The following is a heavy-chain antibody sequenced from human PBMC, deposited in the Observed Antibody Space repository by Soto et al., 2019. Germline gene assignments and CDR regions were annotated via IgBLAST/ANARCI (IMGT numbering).Heavy chain of an antibody. Sequence: PGGSLRLSCAASGFTYSTYTMHWVRQAPGKGLEWVAVISYDGSNKYYADSMKGRFTISRDNSKNTLYLQMNSLRAEDTAVYYCARGWRTNGVCFHFDYWGQGTLVTVSS. D-gene: IGHD2-8*01. J-gene: IGHJ4*02. CDR3: ARGWRTNGVCFHFDY. V-gene: IGHV3-30*03. CDR2: ISYDGSNK. CDR1: GFTYSTYT.